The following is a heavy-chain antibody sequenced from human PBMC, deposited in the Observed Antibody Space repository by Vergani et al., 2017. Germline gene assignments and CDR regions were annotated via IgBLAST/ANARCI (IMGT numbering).Heavy chain of an antibody. CDR1: GGTFSSYA. V-gene: IGHV1-69*18. CDR2: IIPIFGTA. J-gene: IGHJ6*02. CDR3: ARAGHYVVVTAISYLGTRYGMDV. D-gene: IGHD2-21*02. Sequence: QVQLVQSGAEVKKPGSSVKVSYKASGGTFSSYAISWVRQAPGQGLEWMGRIIPIFGTANYAQKFQGRVTITADESTSTAYMELSSLRSEDTAVYYCARAGHYVVVTAISYLGTRYGMDVWGQGTTVTVSS.